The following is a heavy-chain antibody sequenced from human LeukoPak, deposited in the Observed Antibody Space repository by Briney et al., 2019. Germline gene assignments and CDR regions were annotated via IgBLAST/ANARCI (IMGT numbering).Heavy chain of an antibody. CDR1: GFTFSSYW. V-gene: IGHV3-7*01. D-gene: IGHD3-3*01. J-gene: IGHJ4*02. Sequence: GGSLRLSCAASGFTFSSYWMSWVRQAPGKGLEWVANIKQDGSEKYYVYSVKGRFTISRDNAKNSLYLQMNSLRAEDTAVYYCARDYAYYDFWSVYYDQGVFDYWGQGTLVTVSS. CDR3: ARDYAYYDFWSVYYDQGVFDY. CDR2: IKQDGSEK.